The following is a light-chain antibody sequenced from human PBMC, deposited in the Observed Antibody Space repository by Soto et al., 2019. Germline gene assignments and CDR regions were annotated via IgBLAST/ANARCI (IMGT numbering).Light chain of an antibody. J-gene: IGKJ5*01. CDR3: QHRMNWPLT. Sequence: EIVLAQSPGTLSLSPGERATRSCRASQTVSSYLLWYQQKRGQAPRLLIYDASNRATGIPARFSGSGSGTDFTLTISSLEPEDFAVYYCQHRMNWPLTFGQGTRLEIK. CDR2: DAS. V-gene: IGKV3-11*01. CDR1: QTVSSY.